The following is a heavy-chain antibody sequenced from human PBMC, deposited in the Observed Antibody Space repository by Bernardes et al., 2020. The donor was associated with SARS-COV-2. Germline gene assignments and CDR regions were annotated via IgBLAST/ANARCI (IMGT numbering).Heavy chain of an antibody. J-gene: IGHJ3*02. CDR3: ARDLLIGVEVPAASLSHDDFDT. D-gene: IGHD2-2*01. V-gene: IGHV1-2*02. Sequence: ASVKVSCKASGYTFTGYYMHWARQAPGQGLEWMGWINPTSGGTIYAQKFQGRVTMTRDTSISTAYLALSRLRSDDTAVYYCARDLLIGVEVPAASLSHDDFDTWGQGTMGTVSS. CDR1: GYTFTGYY. CDR2: INPTSGGT.